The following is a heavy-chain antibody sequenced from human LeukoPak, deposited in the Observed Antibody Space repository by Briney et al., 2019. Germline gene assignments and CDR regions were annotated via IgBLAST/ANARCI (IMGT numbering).Heavy chain of an antibody. V-gene: IGHV4-4*07. J-gene: IGHJ4*02. CDR3: ARGRASFDY. CDR1: GGSISNYY. Sequence: SSETLSLTCTVSGGSISNYYWSWIRQPAGKRLEWLGRIYSSGSTNYNPSLESRVTVSVDTSKNQFSLKLSSVTAADTAVYYCARGRASFDYWGQGTLVTVSS. CDR2: IYSSGST.